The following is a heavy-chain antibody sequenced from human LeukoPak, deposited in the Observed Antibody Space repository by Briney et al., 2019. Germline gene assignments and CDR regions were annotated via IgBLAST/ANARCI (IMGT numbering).Heavy chain of an antibody. V-gene: IGHV3-7*01. J-gene: IGHJ4*02. CDR1: RFTFGNYW. CDR3: ARDKVTY. CDR2: INMDGSEK. Sequence: GGSLRLSCAASRFTFGNYWMSWIRQAPGKGPEWVAHINMDGSEKYYVDSVKGRFTISRDNAKNSLYLQMNSLKVEDTAVYYCARDKVTYWGPGTLVTVSS.